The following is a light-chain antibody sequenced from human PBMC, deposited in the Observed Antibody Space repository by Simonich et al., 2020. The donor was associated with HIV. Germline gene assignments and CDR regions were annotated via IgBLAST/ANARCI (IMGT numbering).Light chain of an antibody. CDR2: WAS. Sequence: DIVMTQSPDSLAVSLGERATINCKSSQGVLNSSNNKNSLAWYQQKSGQPPKLLIYWASTRESGVPDRFSGSGSGTDFTLTISSLQAEDVAVYYCQQYYSTPPYTFGQGTKLEIK. CDR1: QGVLNSSNNKNS. CDR3: QQYYSTPPYT. J-gene: IGKJ2*01. V-gene: IGKV4-1*01.